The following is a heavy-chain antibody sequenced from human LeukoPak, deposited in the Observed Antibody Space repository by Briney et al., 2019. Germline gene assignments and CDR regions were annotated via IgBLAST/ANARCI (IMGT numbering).Heavy chain of an antibody. CDR2: ISGSACST. Sequence: GGSLRLSCPASGFTLPCYGMSWVRQAPGKGLEWVSGISGSACSTHYADSVKGRFTISRDDSKNTLYLQMNSLRAEDTAVYYCAKEGRRNFGSGSYYEGNFMDVWGKGTTVTVSS. J-gene: IGHJ6*03. CDR1: GFTLPCYG. CDR3: AKEGRRNFGSGSYYEGNFMDV. D-gene: IGHD3-10*01. V-gene: IGHV3-23*01.